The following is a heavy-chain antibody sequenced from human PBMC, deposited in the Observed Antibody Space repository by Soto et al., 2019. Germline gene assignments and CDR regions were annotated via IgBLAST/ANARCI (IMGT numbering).Heavy chain of an antibody. V-gene: IGHV3-23*01. CDR3: VKDDRILGRRYFDL. CDR1: GFTFSSYA. J-gene: IGHJ2*01. CDR2: ISFSDGGT. Sequence: EEQLLESGGGLIQPWGSLRLACAASGFTFSSYAMTWVRQAPGKGLEWVSSISFSDGGTYYADSVKGRLTISRDNSKNTLFLQMNSLRVEDTAVYYCVKDDRILGRRYFDLWGRGTLVTVSS. D-gene: IGHD2-15*01.